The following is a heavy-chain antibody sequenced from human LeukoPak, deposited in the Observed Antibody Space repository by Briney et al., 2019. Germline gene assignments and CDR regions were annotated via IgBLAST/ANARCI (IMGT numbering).Heavy chain of an antibody. J-gene: IGHJ6*02. V-gene: IGHV7-4-1*02. D-gene: IGHD4-17*01. Sequence: GASVKVSCKASGYTFTSYAMNWVRQAPGQGLEWMGRINTNTGNPTYAQGFTGRFVFSLDTSVSTAYLQISSLKAEDTAVYYCAGTYDYGDYGYYYYGMDVWGQGTTVTVSS. CDR2: INTNTGNP. CDR1: GYTFTSYA. CDR3: AGTYDYGDYGYYYYGMDV.